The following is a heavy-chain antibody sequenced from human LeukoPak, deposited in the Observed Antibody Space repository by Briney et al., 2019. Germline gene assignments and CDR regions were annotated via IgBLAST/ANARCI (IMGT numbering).Heavy chain of an antibody. CDR2: MNPNSGNT. V-gene: IGHV1-8*03. CDR3: ARGPGTVTTDAFDI. J-gene: IGHJ3*02. CDR1: GYTFTSYD. D-gene: IGHD4-11*01. Sequence: ASVKVSRKASGYTFTSYDITWVRQATGQGLEWMGWMNPNSGNTGYAQKFQGRVTITRNTSISTAYMELSSLRSEDTAVYYCARGPGTVTTDAFDILGQGTMVTVSS.